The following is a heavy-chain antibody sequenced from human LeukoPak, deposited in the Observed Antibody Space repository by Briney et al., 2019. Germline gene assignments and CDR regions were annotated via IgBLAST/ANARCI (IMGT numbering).Heavy chain of an antibody. Sequence: PGGSLRLSCVASGFIFGHYGMRWVRQAPGKGLEWVAVIWSVGSNRFYADSVKGRFPISRDNTQNTVYLEMNSLGVDDTAIYYFARDAQRVFDYSNSLKYWGHGTLVTVSS. CDR3: ARDAQRVFDYSNSLKY. CDR2: IWSVGSNR. V-gene: IGHV3-33*04. D-gene: IGHD4-11*01. J-gene: IGHJ4*01. CDR1: GFIFGHYG.